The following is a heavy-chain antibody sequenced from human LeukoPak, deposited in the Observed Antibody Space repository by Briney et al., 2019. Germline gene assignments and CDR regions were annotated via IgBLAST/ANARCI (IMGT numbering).Heavy chain of an antibody. D-gene: IGHD3-22*01. CDR3: AKEYYYDSSGYVGDAFDI. J-gene: IGHJ3*02. CDR1: GFTFSSYA. Sequence: GGSLRLSCAASGFTFSSYAMSWVRQAPGKGLEWVSAISGSGGSTYFADSVKGRFTISRDNSKNTLYLQMNSLRAEDTAVYYCAKEYYYDSSGYVGDAFDIWGQGTMVTVSS. CDR2: ISGSGGST. V-gene: IGHV3-23*01.